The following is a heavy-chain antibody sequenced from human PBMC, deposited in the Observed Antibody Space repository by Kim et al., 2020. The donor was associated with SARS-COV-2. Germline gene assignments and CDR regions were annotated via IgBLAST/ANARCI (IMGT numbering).Heavy chain of an antibody. V-gene: IGHV3-9*01. CDR1: GFTFGNYA. Sequence: GGSLRLSCAASGFTFGNYAMHWVRQAPGKGLEWVSDISWDSGRVDYADSVKGRFTISRDNAKNSLYLRMDSLRAEDTALYYCAKGGGSTKQAFDYWGQGTLVTVSS. J-gene: IGHJ4*02. CDR3: AKGGGSTKQAFDY. D-gene: IGHD2-15*01. CDR2: ISWDSGRV.